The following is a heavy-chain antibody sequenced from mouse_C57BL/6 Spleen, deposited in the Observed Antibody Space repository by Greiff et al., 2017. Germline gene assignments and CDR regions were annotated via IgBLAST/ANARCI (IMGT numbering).Heavy chain of an antibody. CDR1: GYAFSSSW. D-gene: IGHD4-1*01. Sequence: VQLQQSGPELVKPGASVKISCKASGYAFSSSWMNWVKQRPGKGLEWIGRIYPGDGDTNYNGKLKGKATLTADKSSSTAYMQLSSLTSEDSAVYFCARSRTGTVAMDYWGQGTSVTVSS. V-gene: IGHV1-82*01. CDR3: ARSRTGTVAMDY. CDR2: IYPGDGDT. J-gene: IGHJ4*01.